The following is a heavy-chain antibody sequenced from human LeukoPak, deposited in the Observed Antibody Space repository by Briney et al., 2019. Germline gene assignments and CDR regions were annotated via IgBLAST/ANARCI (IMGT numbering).Heavy chain of an antibody. V-gene: IGHV4-34*01. Sequence: SETLSLTCAVYGGSFSGYYWSWIRQPPGKGLEWIGEINHSGSTNYNPSLKSRVTISVDTSKNQFSLKLSSVTAADTAVYYCARAKSGRGYYYYYMDVWGKGTTVTVSS. CDR2: INHSGST. D-gene: IGHD5-12*01. J-gene: IGHJ6*03. CDR1: GGSFSGYY. CDR3: ARAKSGRGYYYYYMDV.